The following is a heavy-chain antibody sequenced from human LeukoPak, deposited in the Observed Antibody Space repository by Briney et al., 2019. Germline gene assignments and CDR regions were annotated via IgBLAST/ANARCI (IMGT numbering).Heavy chain of an antibody. CDR1: GGSISGYY. V-gene: IGHV4-59*01. CDR3: TRELGSGIDY. D-gene: IGHD6-19*01. J-gene: IGHJ4*02. CDR2: IYYSGST. Sequence: PSETLSLTCTVSGGSISGYYWSWIRQPPGKGLEWIGYIYYSGSTNYNPSLKSRVTISVDTSKNQFSLKRSSVTAADTAVYYCTRELGSGIDYWGQGTLVTVSS.